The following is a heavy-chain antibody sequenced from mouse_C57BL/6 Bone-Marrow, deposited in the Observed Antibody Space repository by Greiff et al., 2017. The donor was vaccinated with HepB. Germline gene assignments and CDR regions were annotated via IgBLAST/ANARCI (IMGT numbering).Heavy chain of an antibody. Sequence: QVQLQQSGPGLVQPSQSLSITCTVSGFSLTSYGVHWVRQSPGKGLEWLVVIWSGGSTDYNAAFISRLSISKDNSKSQVFFKMNSLQADDTAIYYCASPPFYYGNRYYAMDYWGQGTSVTVSS. CDR2: IWSGGST. D-gene: IGHD2-1*01. CDR3: ASPPFYYGNRYYAMDY. J-gene: IGHJ4*01. V-gene: IGHV2-2*01. CDR1: GFSLTSYG.